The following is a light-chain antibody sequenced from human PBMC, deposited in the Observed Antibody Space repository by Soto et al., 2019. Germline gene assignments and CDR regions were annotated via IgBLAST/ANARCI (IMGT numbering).Light chain of an antibody. J-gene: IGLJ1*01. Sequence: SYELTQPPSVSVAPGKTARITCGGNNIGSKSVHWYQQKPGQAPVLVIYYDSDRPSGIPERFSGSNSGNTATLTISRVEAGYEADYYCQVWDSSSDPLYVFGTGTKVTVL. CDR2: YDS. CDR3: QVWDSSSDPLYV. CDR1: NIGSKS. V-gene: IGLV3-21*04.